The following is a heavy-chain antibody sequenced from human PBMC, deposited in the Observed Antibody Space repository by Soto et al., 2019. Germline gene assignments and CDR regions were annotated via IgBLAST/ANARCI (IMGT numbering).Heavy chain of an antibody. CDR3: AGSRTGALDY. V-gene: IGHV1-2*02. CDR2: INPNSGGGT. Sequence: QVQLVQSGAGVKKPGASVKLSCKASGFTFIGHYIHWVRQAPGQGLEWVGWINPNSGGGTVYAQMFQGRVTMTADTSTSVAYMDLTSLRGDDTAVYFCAGSRTGALDYWGPGALVTVSS. D-gene: IGHD7-27*01. J-gene: IGHJ4*02. CDR1: GFTFIGHY.